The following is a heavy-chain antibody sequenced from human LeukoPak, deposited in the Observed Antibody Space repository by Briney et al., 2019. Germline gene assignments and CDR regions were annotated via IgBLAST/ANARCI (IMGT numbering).Heavy chain of an antibody. Sequence: GGSLRLSCAASGFTFSGYGMHWVRQAPGKGLEWVAVISFDGSHKYYADSVKGRFTISRDNSKNTVYLQMNGLRAEDTAVYYCAKDLKSGSYYFDYWGQGTLVTVSS. D-gene: IGHD1-26*01. V-gene: IGHV3-30*18. J-gene: IGHJ4*02. CDR3: AKDLKSGSYYFDY. CDR1: GFTFSGYG. CDR2: ISFDGSHK.